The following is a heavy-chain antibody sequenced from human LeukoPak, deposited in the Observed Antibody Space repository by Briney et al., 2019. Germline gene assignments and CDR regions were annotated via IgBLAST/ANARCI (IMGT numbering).Heavy chain of an antibody. CDR2: INPNSGGT. CDR1: GYTFTGYY. CDR3: AREKAADCSSTSCYYYYYYMDV. Sequence: GASVKVSCKASGYTFTGYYMHWVRQAPGQGLEWMGWINPNSGGTNYAQKFQGRVTMTRDTSISTAYVELSRLRSDDTAVYYCAREKAADCSSTSCYYYYYYMDVWGKGTTVTVSS. J-gene: IGHJ6*03. V-gene: IGHV1-2*02. D-gene: IGHD2-2*01.